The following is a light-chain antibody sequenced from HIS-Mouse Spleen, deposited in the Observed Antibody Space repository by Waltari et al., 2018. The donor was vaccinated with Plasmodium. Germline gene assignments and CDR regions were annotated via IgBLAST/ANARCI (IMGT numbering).Light chain of an antibody. CDR2: EDS. CDR1: ALPKKY. Sequence: SYALTQPPSVSVSSGQTARIHRSGVALPKKYAYWYQQKSGQAPVLVIYEDSKRPSGIPERFSGSSSGTMATLTISGAQVEDEADYYCYSTDSSGNHRVFGGGTKLTVL. CDR3: YSTDSSGNHRV. V-gene: IGLV3-10*01. J-gene: IGLJ3*02.